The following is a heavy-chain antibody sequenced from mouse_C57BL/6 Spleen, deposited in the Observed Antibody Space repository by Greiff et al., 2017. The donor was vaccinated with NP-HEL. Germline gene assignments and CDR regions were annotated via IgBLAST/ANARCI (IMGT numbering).Heavy chain of an antibody. Sequence: QVQLQQSGPELVKPGASVKISCKASGYAFSSSWMNWVKQRPGKGLEWIGRIYPGDGDTNYNGKFKGKATLTADKSSSTADMQLSSLTSEDSAVYFGERGGDYGNLYAMDYWGQGTSVTVSS. D-gene: IGHD2-1*01. J-gene: IGHJ4*01. V-gene: IGHV1-82*01. CDR1: GYAFSSSW. CDR2: IYPGDGDT. CDR3: ERGGDYGNLYAMDY.